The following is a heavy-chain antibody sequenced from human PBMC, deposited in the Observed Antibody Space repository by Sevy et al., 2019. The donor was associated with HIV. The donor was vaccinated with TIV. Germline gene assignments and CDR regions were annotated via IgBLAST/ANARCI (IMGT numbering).Heavy chain of an antibody. D-gene: IGHD1-26*01. J-gene: IGHJ4*02. V-gene: IGHV3-21*01. CDR3: ARSGSYLSFDY. CDR2: ISRSSSYI. CDR1: GFTFSSYS. Sequence: GGSLRLSCAASGFTFSSYSMNWVRQAPGKGLEWVSSISRSSSYIYYADSVKGRISKYRDNAKNSLYLQMNSLSADDTAVYYCARSGSYLSFDYWGQGTLVTVSS.